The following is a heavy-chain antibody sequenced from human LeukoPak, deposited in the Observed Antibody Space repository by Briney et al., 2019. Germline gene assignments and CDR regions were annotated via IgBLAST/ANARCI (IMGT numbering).Heavy chain of an antibody. CDR3: ARDRTTSLTYYYYYGMDV. D-gene: IGHD1-7*01. Sequence: PSQTLSLTCTVSGGSISSGGYYWSWIRQHPGKGLEWIGYIYYSGSTYYNPSLKSRVTMSVDTSKNQFSLKLSSVTAADTAVYYCARDRTTSLTYYYYYGMDVWGQGTTVTVSS. V-gene: IGHV4-31*03. CDR1: GGSISSGGYY. CDR2: IYYSGST. J-gene: IGHJ6*02.